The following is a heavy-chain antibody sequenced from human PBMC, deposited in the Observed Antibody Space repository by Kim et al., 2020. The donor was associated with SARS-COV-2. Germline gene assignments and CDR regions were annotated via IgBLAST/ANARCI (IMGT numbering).Heavy chain of an antibody. J-gene: IGHJ6*02. CDR2: IIPIFGTA. V-gene: IGHV1-69*13. CDR3: ARDHGAAAWGPWGSSNYYGMDV. Sequence: SVKVSCKASGGTFSSYAISWVRQAPGQGLEWMGGIIPIFGTANYAQKFQGRVTITADESTSTAYMELSSLRSEDTAVYYCARDHGAAAWGPWGSSNYYGMDVWGQGPTVTVSS. D-gene: IGHD6-13*01. CDR1: GGTFSSYA.